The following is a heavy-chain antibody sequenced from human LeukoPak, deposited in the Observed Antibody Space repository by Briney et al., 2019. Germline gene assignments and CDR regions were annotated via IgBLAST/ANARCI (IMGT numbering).Heavy chain of an antibody. CDR3: ARNGIAANGYFDY. V-gene: IGHV3-23*01. D-gene: IGHD6-13*01. CDR2: ISGSGGST. J-gene: IGHJ4*02. CDR1: GFTFSSYG. Sequence: PGGSLRLSCAASGFTFSSYGMSWVRQAPGKGLEWVSAISGSGGSTYYADSVKGRFTISRDNAKNSLYLQMNSLRAEDTAVYYCARNGIAANGYFDYWGQGTLVTVSS.